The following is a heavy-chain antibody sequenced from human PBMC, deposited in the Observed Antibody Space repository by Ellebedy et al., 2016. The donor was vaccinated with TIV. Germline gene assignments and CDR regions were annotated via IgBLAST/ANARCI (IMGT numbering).Heavy chain of an antibody. V-gene: IGHV1-8*01. CDR3: ARGDRYCSSSSCYDRSYWFNP. D-gene: IGHD2-2*01. CDR1: GYTFTSYD. Sequence: ASVKVSCXASGYTFTSYDINWVRQATGQGLEWMGWMNPNSGKTAYAQKFQGRVTMTRNTSISTAYMELSSLRYEDTAVYYCARGDRYCSSSSCYDRSYWFNPWGQGTLVTVSS. CDR2: MNPNSGKT. J-gene: IGHJ5*02.